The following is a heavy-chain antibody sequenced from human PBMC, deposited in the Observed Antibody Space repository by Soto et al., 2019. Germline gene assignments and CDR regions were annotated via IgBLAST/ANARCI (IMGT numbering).Heavy chain of an antibody. V-gene: IGHV3-30*03. CDR2: ISYDGGLQ. CDR1: GFTFTSYG. J-gene: IGHJ5*02. CDR3: XXXXXXXXXXXPXS. Sequence: QAHLVESGGGVVQPGRSLRLSCAASGFTFTSYGMHWVRQAPGTRLEWVAVISYDGGLQHYADSVKGRFTISRDNSKNMVLLQMNSLRAEXXXXXXXXXXXXXXXXXXPXSWGQGTLVSVSS.